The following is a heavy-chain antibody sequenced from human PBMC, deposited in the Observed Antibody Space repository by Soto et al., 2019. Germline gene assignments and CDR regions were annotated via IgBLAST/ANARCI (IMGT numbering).Heavy chain of an antibody. CDR3: AKDSNIPHYFDY. CDR1: GFTFSRYG. V-gene: IGHV3-30*18. CDR2: ISYGGNSE. Sequence: GGSLRLSCAASGFTFSRYGMHWVRQAPGKGLEWVAVISYGGNSEAYADSERGRFTISRDNSKNTVYLQMNSLRPEDTAVYYCAKDSNIPHYFDYWGQGTLVTVSS. D-gene: IGHD7-27*01. J-gene: IGHJ4*02.